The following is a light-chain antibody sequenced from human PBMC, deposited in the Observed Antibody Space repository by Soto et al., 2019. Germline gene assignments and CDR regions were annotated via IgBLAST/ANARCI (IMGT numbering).Light chain of an antibody. V-gene: IGLV2-18*01. CDR1: SSDVGDYEH. Sequence: QSVLTQPPSVSGSPGQSVTISCTVTSSDVGDYEHVSWYQQAPGTAPKLIIFDVTNRPSGVPDRFSGSKSGNTPSLTIFGLQAEDEADYYCSLYTSSSTWVVGGGTKRT. J-gene: IGLJ2*01. CDR2: DVT. CDR3: SLYTSSSTWV.